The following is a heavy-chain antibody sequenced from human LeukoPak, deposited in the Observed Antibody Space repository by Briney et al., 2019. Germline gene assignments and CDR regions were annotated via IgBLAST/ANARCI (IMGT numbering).Heavy chain of an antibody. J-gene: IGHJ4*02. CDR3: ASGVVGNY. D-gene: IGHD1-26*01. Sequence: GGSLRLSCTAAGFTFDDYAMSWVRQAPGKGLECVSGIYWNGGSTGYADSVKGRFTISRDNDKNSLYLQMSGLRVEDTALYYCASGVVGNYWGQGNLVTVSS. CDR2: IYWNGGST. V-gene: IGHV3-20*04. CDR1: GFTFDDYA.